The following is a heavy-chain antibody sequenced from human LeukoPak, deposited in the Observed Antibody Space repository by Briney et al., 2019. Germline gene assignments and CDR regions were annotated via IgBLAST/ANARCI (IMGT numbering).Heavy chain of an antibody. CDR3: ARDIVSGSGSLDY. J-gene: IGHJ4*02. Sequence: PGGSLRLSCAASRFSFSNYWMHWVRQAPGKGLVWVPRVKSDGSNPSYADSVKGRFTISRDNAENMLYLQMNTLGAEVTAVYYCARDIVSGSGSLDYWGQGTLVTVSS. D-gene: IGHD3-10*01. V-gene: IGHV3-74*01. CDR1: RFSFSNYW. CDR2: VKSDGSNP.